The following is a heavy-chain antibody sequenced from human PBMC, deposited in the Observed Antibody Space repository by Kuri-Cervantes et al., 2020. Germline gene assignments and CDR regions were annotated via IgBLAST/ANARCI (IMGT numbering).Heavy chain of an antibody. CDR1: GFTFSSYA. Sequence: LSLTCAASGFTFSSYAMHWVRQAPGKGLEWVAVIWYDGSNKYYADSVKGRFTISRDNAKNSLYLQMNSLRAEDTAVYYCARLSPGDYYYGMDVWGQGTTVTVSS. J-gene: IGHJ6*02. V-gene: IGHV3-33*08. CDR2: IWYDGSNK. CDR3: ARLSPGDYYYGMDV.